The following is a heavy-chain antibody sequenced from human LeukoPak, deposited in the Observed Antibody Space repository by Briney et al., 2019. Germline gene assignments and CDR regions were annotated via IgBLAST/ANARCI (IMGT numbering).Heavy chain of an antibody. CDR2: ISGSGGTT. CDR1: GFTLSRYA. CDR3: AKGGHDSYGTYFDY. J-gene: IGHJ4*02. V-gene: IGHV3-23*01. Sequence: GSLRLSRAASGFTLSRYAMNWVRQPPGKGLEWVSTISGSGGTTYYADSVKGRFTISRDNSKNTLYLQMNSLRAEDTAVYYCAKGGHDSYGTYFDYWGQGTLVTVSS. D-gene: IGHD5-18*01.